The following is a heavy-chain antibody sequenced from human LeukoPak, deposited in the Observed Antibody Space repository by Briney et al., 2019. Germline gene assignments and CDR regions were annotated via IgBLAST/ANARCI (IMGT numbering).Heavy chain of an antibody. CDR2: IYYSGST. J-gene: IGHJ4*02. D-gene: IGHD4-11*01. CDR1: GGSISSYY. V-gene: IGHV4-59*01. Sequence: SETLSLTCTVSGGSISSYYWSWIRQPPGKGLEWIGYIYYSGSTNYNPSLKSRVTISVDTSKNQFSLKLSSVTAADTAVYYCARDRVRGNSNPFFDYWGQGTLVTVSS. CDR3: ARDRVRGNSNPFFDY.